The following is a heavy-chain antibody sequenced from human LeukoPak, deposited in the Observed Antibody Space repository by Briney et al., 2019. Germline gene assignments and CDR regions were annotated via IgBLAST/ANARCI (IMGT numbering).Heavy chain of an antibody. CDR1: GGSISSGGYY. Sequence: KTPETLSLTCTVSGGSISSGGYYWSWIRQPPGKGLEWIGSIYYSGSTYYNPSLKSRVTISVDTSKNQFSLKPSSVTAADTAVYYCARHGKGSINQYSQHWGQGTLVTVSS. CDR3: ARHGKGSINQYSQH. J-gene: IGHJ1*01. D-gene: IGHD2-2*01. CDR2: IYYSGST. V-gene: IGHV4-39*01.